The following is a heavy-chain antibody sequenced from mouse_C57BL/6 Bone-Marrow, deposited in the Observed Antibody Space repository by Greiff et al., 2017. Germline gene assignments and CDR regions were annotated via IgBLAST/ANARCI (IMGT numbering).Heavy chain of an antibody. Sequence: QVQLQQSGAELVKPGASVKISCKASGYAFSSYWMNWVKQRPGKGLEWIGQIYPGDGDTNYNGKFKGKATLTADKSSSTAYMQLSSLTSEDSAVYFCARTGFITTVVAYWYFDVWGTGTTVTVSS. CDR1: GYAFSSYW. CDR2: IYPGDGDT. J-gene: IGHJ1*03. D-gene: IGHD1-1*01. CDR3: ARTGFITTVVAYWYFDV. V-gene: IGHV1-80*01.